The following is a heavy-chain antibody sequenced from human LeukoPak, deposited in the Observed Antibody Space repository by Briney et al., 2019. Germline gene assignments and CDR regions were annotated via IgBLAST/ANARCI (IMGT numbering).Heavy chain of an antibody. V-gene: IGHV1-46*01. J-gene: IGHJ4*01. Sequence: GGSVKVSCKASGYTFTSYYMHWVRPAPGQGLEWMGIINPSGGSTSYAQMFQSRVTMTRDTSTSTVYMELSSLRSEDTAVFYCARESGSGWYLDCWGHGILVSVSS. CDR1: GYTFTSYY. CDR2: INPSGGST. CDR3: ARESGSGWYLDC. D-gene: IGHD6-19*01.